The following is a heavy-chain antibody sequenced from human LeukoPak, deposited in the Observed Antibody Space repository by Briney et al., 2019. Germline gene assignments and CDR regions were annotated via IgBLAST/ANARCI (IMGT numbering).Heavy chain of an antibody. Sequence: GGYLLLYGSVYRFSLDDDHMGWVRQAPGQGLEGDSGSSWSGCRTGHVLSGKGRFTISQDNAKTSLYLQKTSLNAQGTVVYLCTKDYELGYSSGYYYAPSLVIDYWGQGTLVTVSS. D-gene: IGHD3-22*01. CDR3: TKDYELGYSSGYYYAPSLVIDY. J-gene: IGHJ4*02. V-gene: IGHV3-20*04. CDR2: SSWSGCRT. CDR1: RFSLDDDH.